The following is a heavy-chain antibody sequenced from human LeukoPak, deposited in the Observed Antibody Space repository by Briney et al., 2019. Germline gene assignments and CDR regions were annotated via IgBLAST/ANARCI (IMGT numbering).Heavy chain of an antibody. CDR2: IYYSGST. J-gene: IGHJ5*02. D-gene: IGHD3-10*01. V-gene: IGHV4-59*01. Sequence: SETLSLTCTVSGGSISSYYWSWIRQPPGKGLEWIGYIYYSGSTNYNPSLKSRVTISVDTPKNQFSLKLSSVTAADTAVYYCPRVTGLDNWFDPWGQGTLVTVSS. CDR1: GGSISSYY. CDR3: PRVTGLDNWFDP.